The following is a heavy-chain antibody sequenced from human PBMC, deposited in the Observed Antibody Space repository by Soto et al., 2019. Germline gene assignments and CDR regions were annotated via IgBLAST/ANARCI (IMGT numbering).Heavy chain of an antibody. CDR2: ISSSSSYI. Sequence: EVQLVESGGGLVKPGGSLRLSCAASGFTFSSYSMNWVRQAPGKGLEWVSSISSSSSYIYYADSVKGRFTISRDNAKNSLYLQMNSLRAEDTAVYYCARDLWFGENQGAFDIWGQVTMVTVSS. V-gene: IGHV3-21*01. J-gene: IGHJ3*02. D-gene: IGHD3-10*01. CDR3: ARDLWFGENQGAFDI. CDR1: GFTFSSYS.